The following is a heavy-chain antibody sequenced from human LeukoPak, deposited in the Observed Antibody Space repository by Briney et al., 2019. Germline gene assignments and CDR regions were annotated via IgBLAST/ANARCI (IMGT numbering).Heavy chain of an antibody. V-gene: IGHV3-48*04. Sequence: GGSLRLSCAASGFTLSSYSMNWVRQAPGKGLEWVSYISSSSSTIYYADSVKGRFTISRDNAKNSLYLQMSSLRAEDTAVYYCAREVGASEFDYWGQGTLVTVSS. CDR2: ISSSSSTI. CDR3: AREVGASEFDY. CDR1: GFTLSSYS. J-gene: IGHJ4*02. D-gene: IGHD1-26*01.